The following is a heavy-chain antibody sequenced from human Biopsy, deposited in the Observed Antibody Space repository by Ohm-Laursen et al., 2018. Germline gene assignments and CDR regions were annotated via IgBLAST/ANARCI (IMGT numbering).Heavy chain of an antibody. CDR2: MYYSGST. Sequence: SDTLSLTCTVSGGSLNFYYWSWIRQPPGKGLEWIGYMYYSGSTKYSPSLKNRVTVSFDTSRNQFSLKLTSMTPADTAVYYCVRERSPATYWGQGALVIVSS. J-gene: IGHJ4*02. CDR3: VRERSPATY. CDR1: GGSLNFYY. V-gene: IGHV4-59*07. D-gene: IGHD1-26*01.